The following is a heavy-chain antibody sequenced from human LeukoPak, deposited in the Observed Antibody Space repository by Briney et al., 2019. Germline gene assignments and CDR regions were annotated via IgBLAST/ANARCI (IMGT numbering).Heavy chain of an antibody. CDR1: GFTFSSYS. J-gene: IGHJ3*02. Sequence: PGGSLRLSCASSGFTFSSYSMNWVRQAPGRGLEWVSSISSSSSYIYYADSVKGRFTISRDNAKNSLYLQMNSLRAEDTAVYYCARGRWIAGNDAFDIWGQGTMVTVSA. CDR2: ISSSSSYI. D-gene: IGHD5-12*01. CDR3: ARGRWIAGNDAFDI. V-gene: IGHV3-21*01.